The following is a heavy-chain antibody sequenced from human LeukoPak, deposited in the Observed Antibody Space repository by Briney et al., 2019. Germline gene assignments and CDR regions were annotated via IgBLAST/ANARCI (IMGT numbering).Heavy chain of an antibody. J-gene: IGHJ5*02. Sequence: GGSLRLSCVTSGFSFSDYGMHWARQAPGKGLEWVAVIWYDGSSSYYADSVKGRFTISRDNSKNTLYLQMNSLRAEDTAVYFCARERNDYSHYGWFDPWGQGTLVTVSS. CDR3: ARERNDYSHYGWFDP. CDR1: GFSFSDYG. CDR2: IWYDGSSS. V-gene: IGHV3-33*01. D-gene: IGHD4-11*01.